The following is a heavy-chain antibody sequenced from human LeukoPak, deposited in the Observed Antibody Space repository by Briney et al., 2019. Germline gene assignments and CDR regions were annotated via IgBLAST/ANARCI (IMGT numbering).Heavy chain of an antibody. V-gene: IGHV3-30*18. Sequence: PGRSLRLSCAASGFTFSSYGMHWVRQAPGKGLEWVAVISYDGSNKYYADSVKGRFTISRDNSKNTLYLQMNSLRAEDTAVYYCAKERDYVWGSYRPRSYFDYWGQGTLVTVSS. CDR2: ISYDGSNK. J-gene: IGHJ4*02. CDR1: GFTFSSYG. D-gene: IGHD3-16*02. CDR3: AKERDYVWGSYRPRSYFDY.